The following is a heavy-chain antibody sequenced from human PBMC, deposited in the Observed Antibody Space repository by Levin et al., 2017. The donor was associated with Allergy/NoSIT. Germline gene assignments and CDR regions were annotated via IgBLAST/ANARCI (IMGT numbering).Heavy chain of an antibody. CDR3: ARDPTTNYDFWSGYYDVDY. D-gene: IGHD3-3*01. Sequence: SETLSLTCTVSGGSISSGDYYWNWIRQPPGKGLEWIGYIYYSGSTYYNPSLKSRVTISVDTSKNQFSLKLSSVTAADTAVYYCARDPTTNYDFWSGYYDVDYWGQGTLVTVSS. J-gene: IGHJ4*02. CDR1: GGSISSGDYY. CDR2: IYYSGST. V-gene: IGHV4-30-4*01.